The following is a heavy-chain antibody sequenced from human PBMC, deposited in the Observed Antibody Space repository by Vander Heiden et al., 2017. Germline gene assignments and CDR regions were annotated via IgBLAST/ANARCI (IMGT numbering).Heavy chain of an antibody. V-gene: IGHV3-23*01. CDR2: ISGSGGST. Sequence: EVQLLESGGGLVQPGGSLRLSCAASGFTFTTYAMSWVRQAPGKGLEWFSAISGSGGSTYYADSVKGRFTISKDNSKNTLYLQMNSLRAEDTAVYYCAPHLYSLDYWGQGTLVTVSS. J-gene: IGHJ4*02. CDR1: GFTFTTYA. CDR3: APHLYSLDY. D-gene: IGHD2-15*01.